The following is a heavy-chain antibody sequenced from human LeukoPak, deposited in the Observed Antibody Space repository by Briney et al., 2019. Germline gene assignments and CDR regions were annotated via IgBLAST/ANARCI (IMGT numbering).Heavy chain of an antibody. J-gene: IGHJ3*02. V-gene: IGHV3-21*01. CDR3: ARDRASGYSLDAFDI. D-gene: IGHD3-3*01. CDR2: ISSSSSYI. Sequence: GGSLRLSCAASGFTFSSYGMNWVRQAPGKGLEWVSSISSSSSYIYYADSVKGRFTISRDNAKNSLYLQMNSLRAEDTAVYYCARDRASGYSLDAFDIWGQGTMVTVSS. CDR1: GFTFSSYG.